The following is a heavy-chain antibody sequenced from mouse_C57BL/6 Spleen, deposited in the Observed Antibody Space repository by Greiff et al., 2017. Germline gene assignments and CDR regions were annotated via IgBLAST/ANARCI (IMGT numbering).Heavy chain of an antibody. V-gene: IGHV5-16*01. CDR2: INYDGSRT. Sequence: EVKLVESEGGLVQPGSSMKLSCTASGFTFSDYYMAWVRQVPEKGLEWVANINYDGSRTYYLDSVKSRFIIPRDNAKNNLYLQMSSLKSEDTASYYCARAIKILNFDVWGTGTTVTVSS. J-gene: IGHJ1*03. CDR3: ARAIKILNFDV. CDR1: GFTFSDYY. D-gene: IGHD1-3*01.